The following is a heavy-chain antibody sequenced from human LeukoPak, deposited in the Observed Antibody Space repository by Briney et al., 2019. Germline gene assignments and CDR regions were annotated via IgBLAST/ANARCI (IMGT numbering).Heavy chain of an antibody. D-gene: IGHD6-19*01. CDR1: GFTFSSYS. CDR3: ARDIMYSSGPPDAFDI. J-gene: IGHJ3*02. Sequence: PGGSLRLSCAASGFTFSSYSMNWVRQAPGKGLEWVSSISSSSSYIYYADSVKGRFTISRDNAKNSLYLQMNSLRAEDTAVYYCARDIMYSSGPPDAFDIWGQGTMVTVSS. V-gene: IGHV3-21*01. CDR2: ISSSSSYI.